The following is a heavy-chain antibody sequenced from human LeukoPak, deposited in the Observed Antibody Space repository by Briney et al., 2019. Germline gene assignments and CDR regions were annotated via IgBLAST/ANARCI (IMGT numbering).Heavy chain of an antibody. D-gene: IGHD4-17*01. CDR3: ARHTGDYGDPYNWFDP. J-gene: IGHJ5*02. Sequence: GESLQISCKGSGYSFTSYWIGWVRQLPGKGLEWMGIIYPGDSDTRYSPSFQGQVTVSADKSISTAYLQWSSLKASDTAMYYCARHTGDYGDPYNWFDPWGQGTLVTVSS. V-gene: IGHV5-51*01. CDR2: IYPGDSDT. CDR1: GYSFTSYW.